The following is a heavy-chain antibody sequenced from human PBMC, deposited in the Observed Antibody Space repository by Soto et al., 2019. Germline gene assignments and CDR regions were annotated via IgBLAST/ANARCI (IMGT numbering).Heavy chain of an antibody. CDR2: ISGSGGST. V-gene: IGHV3-23*01. CDR1: GFTFSSYA. D-gene: IGHD6-13*01. Sequence: PGGSLRLSCAASGFTFSSYAMSLVRQAPGKGLEWVSAISGSGGSTYYADSVKGRFTISRDNSKNTLYLQMNSLGAEDTAVYYCANSYSSSWYPSFDYGGQGTLVTVSS. J-gene: IGHJ4*02. CDR3: ANSYSSSWYPSFDY.